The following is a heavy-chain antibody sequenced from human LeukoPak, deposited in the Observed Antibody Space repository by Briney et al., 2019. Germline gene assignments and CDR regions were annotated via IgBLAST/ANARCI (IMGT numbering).Heavy chain of an antibody. CDR3: ARVTPYCSGGSCYPGWFDP. J-gene: IGHJ5*02. V-gene: IGHV4-39*07. CDR2: INHSGST. Sequence: PSETLSLTCSVSGGSITTTGYYWGWIRQSPGKGLEWIGEINHSGSTNYNPSLKSRVTISVDTSKNQFSLKLSSVTAADTAVYYCARVTPYCSGGSCYPGWFDPWGQGTLVTVSS. D-gene: IGHD2-15*01. CDR1: GGSITTTGYY.